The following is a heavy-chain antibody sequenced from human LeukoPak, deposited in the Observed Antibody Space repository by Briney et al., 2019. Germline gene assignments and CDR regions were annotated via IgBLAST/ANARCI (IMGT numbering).Heavy chain of an antibody. V-gene: IGHV3-66*01. CDR1: GFSASGIH. D-gene: IGHD4-23*01. CDR3: ARGNGNVGGRLDP. CDR2: LYSGGAT. J-gene: IGHJ5*02. Sequence: GGSLRLSCVASGFSASGIHMNWVRQAPGKDLEWVSGLYSGGATYYADSMGGRFTISRDHSKNTLYLQMTNLRVDDTAIYYCARGNGNVGGRLDPWGQGTRVTVSS.